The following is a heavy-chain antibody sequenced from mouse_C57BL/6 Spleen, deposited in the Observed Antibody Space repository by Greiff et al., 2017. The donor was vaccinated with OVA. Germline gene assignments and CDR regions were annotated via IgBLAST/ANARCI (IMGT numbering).Heavy chain of an antibody. V-gene: IGHV1-18*01. CDR3: ARSDDYSAWFAY. CDR1: GYTFTDYN. Sequence: VHVKQSGPELVKPGASVKIPCKASGYTFTDYNMDWVKQSHGKSLEWIGDINPNNGGTIYNQKFKGKATLTVDKSSSTAYMELRSLTSEDTAVYYCARSDDYSAWFAYWGQGTLVTVSA. D-gene: IGHD2-4*01. CDR2: INPNNGGT. J-gene: IGHJ3*01.